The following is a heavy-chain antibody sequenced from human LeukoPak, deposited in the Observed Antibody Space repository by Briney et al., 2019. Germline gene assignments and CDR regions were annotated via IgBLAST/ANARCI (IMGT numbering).Heavy chain of an antibody. D-gene: IGHD5-18*01. J-gene: IGHJ6*02. Sequence: SETLSLTCTVSGGSISSDYWSWIRQPPGKGLEWIGNIYYSGSTNYNPSLKGRVTISVDTSKNQFSLKLGSVTAADTAVYYCARDRGGYSDAYLRDSYYYYGMDVWGQGTTVTVSS. CDR2: IYYSGST. CDR3: ARDRGGYSDAYLRDSYYYYGMDV. CDR1: GGSISSDY. V-gene: IGHV4-59*01.